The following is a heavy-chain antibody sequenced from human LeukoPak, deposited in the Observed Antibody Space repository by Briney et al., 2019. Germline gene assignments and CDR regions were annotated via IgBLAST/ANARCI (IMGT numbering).Heavy chain of an antibody. J-gene: IGHJ4*02. CDR2: IYHSGDT. Sequence: SETLSLTCTVSGYSISSGSYWGWVRQPPGKGLEWIGSIYHSGDTYYNPSLRSRLTISVDKFKDQFSLKLTSMTAADTAVYYCSRQGSRSWYGDFDYWGQGTLVTVSS. V-gene: IGHV4-38-2*02. D-gene: IGHD6-13*01. CDR3: SRQGSRSWYGDFDY. CDR1: GYSISSGSY.